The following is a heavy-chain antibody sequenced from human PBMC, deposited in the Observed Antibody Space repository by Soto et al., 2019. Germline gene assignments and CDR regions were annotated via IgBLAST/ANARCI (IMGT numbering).Heavy chain of an antibody. V-gene: IGHV1-69*01. J-gene: IGHJ6*02. CDR1: GGTLNTNA. CDR2: ILPMPGTT. Sequence: QVQLVQSGAEVKKPGSSVRVSCKASGGTLNTNAVSWVRQGPGQGLEWVGGILPMPGTTNYAEKVEGRVTFTADESTNTVSMELSSLTSDVTAVYYCAGRRGAPDRAGPTIFRYDSGLAVWGQGTTVTVSS. CDR3: AGRRGAPDRAGPTIFRYDSGLAV. D-gene: IGHD3-22*01.